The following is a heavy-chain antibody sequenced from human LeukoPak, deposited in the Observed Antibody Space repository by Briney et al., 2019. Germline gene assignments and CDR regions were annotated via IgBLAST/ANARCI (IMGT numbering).Heavy chain of an antibody. V-gene: IGHV3-23*01. D-gene: IGHD1-26*01. CDR3: AKDLEVRATRGNFDS. J-gene: IGHJ4*02. CDR1: GFTFSSYA. Sequence: PGGSLRLSCAASGFTFSSYAMSWVRQAPGKGLEWVSAISGSGGSTYYADSVKGRFIISRDNANNSVYLRMNSLRPEDTAVYFCAKDLEVRATRGNFDSWGQGTLVAVSS. CDR2: ISGSGGST.